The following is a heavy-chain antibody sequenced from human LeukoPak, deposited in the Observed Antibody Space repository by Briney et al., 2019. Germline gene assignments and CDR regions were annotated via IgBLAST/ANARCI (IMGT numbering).Heavy chain of an antibody. J-gene: IGHJ6*03. Sequence: ASVKVSCKASGGTFSSYAISWVRLAPGQGLEWMGGIIPIFGTANYAQKFQGRVTITADESTSTAYMELSSLRSEDTAVYYCARGGSIVVVPAATFYYYYMDVWGKGTTVTVSS. D-gene: IGHD2-2*01. CDR2: IIPIFGTA. V-gene: IGHV1-69*13. CDR3: ARGGSIVVVPAATFYYYYMDV. CDR1: GGTFSSYA.